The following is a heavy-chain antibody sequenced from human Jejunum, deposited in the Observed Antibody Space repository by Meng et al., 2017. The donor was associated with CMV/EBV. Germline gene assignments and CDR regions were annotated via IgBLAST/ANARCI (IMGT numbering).Heavy chain of an antibody. Sequence: SGLNFAEHAMHWIRKTPGKGLEWVSGITSSGDRMAYGDSVKGRFTISRDNAKKSLFLQMNSLRTDDMALYYCAKGDGSYYESAFDVWGQGTMVTVSS. CDR3: AKGDGSYYESAFDV. CDR1: GLNFAEHA. D-gene: IGHD3-10*01. V-gene: IGHV3-9*03. J-gene: IGHJ3*01. CDR2: ITSSGDRM.